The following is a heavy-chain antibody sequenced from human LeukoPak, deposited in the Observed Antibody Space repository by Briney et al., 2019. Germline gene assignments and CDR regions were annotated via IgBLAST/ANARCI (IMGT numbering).Heavy chain of an antibody. Sequence: GESLKISYKGSGYSFTSYWIGWVRQMPWKGLEWMGIIYPGDSDTRYSPSFQGQVTISADKSISTAYLQWSSLKASDTAMYYCARLGCSSTSCYHYFDYWGQGTLVTVSS. D-gene: IGHD2-2*01. J-gene: IGHJ4*02. CDR3: ARLGCSSTSCYHYFDY. V-gene: IGHV5-51*01. CDR2: IYPGDSDT. CDR1: GYSFTSYW.